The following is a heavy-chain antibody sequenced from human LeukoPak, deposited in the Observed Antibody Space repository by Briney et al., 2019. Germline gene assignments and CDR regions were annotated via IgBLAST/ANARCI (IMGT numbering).Heavy chain of an antibody. CDR1: GFTFSSYG. CDR2: ISYDGSNK. D-gene: IGHD5-12*01. CDR3: AKPQLYGGYVPFDY. Sequence: PGGSLRLSCAASGFTFSSYGMHWVRQAPGKGLEWVAVISYDGSNKYYADSVKGRFTISRDNSKNTLYLQMNSLRAEDTAVYYCAKPQLYGGYVPFDYWGQGTLVTVSS. V-gene: IGHV3-30*18. J-gene: IGHJ4*02.